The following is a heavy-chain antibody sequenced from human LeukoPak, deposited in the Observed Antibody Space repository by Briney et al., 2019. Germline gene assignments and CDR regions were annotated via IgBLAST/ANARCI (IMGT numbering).Heavy chain of an antibody. CDR3: ARGYDSSGYFDY. D-gene: IGHD3-22*01. J-gene: IGHJ4*02. CDR1: GGSFSGYY. Sequence: SETLSLTCAVYGGSFSGYYWSWIRQPPGKGLEWIGEINHSGSTNYNPSLKSRVTISVDTSKNQFSLKLSSVTAADTAVYYCARGYDSSGYFDYWGQGTLVTVSS. CDR2: INHSGST. V-gene: IGHV4-34*01.